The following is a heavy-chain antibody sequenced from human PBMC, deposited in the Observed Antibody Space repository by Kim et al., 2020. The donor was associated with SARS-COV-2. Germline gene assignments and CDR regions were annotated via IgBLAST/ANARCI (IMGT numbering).Heavy chain of an antibody. V-gene: IGHV1-18*01. Sequence: ASVKVSCKASGYSFSTFGVSWVRQAPGQGLEWMGWIRGDNGHTNYAQKFQGRVTMSADTSTSTAFMELRSLRSDDTAIYYCAKLIAVAGDVSDIWGQGTMVTVSS. CDR1: GYSFSTFG. J-gene: IGHJ3*02. D-gene: IGHD6-19*01. CDR3: AKLIAVAGDVSDI. CDR2: IRGDNGHT.